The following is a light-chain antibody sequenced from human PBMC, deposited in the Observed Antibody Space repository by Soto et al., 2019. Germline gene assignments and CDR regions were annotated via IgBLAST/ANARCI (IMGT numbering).Light chain of an antibody. CDR1: QSLGDY. J-gene: IGKJ2*01. CDR2: RTS. Sequence: DIQMTQSPSSLSASVGDRITITCRASQSLGDYLNWYQQKPGMPPKLLIYRTSSVQSGVPSRFSGSGSGTHFTLTITGLRPEDFATYFCQQGQATPYTFGQGTVLDIK. V-gene: IGKV1-39*01. CDR3: QQGQATPYT.